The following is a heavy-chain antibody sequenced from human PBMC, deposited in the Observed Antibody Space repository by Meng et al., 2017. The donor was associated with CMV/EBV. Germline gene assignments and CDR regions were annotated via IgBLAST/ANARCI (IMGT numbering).Heavy chain of an antibody. Sequence: GESLKISCAASGFTFSSHWMTWVRQAPGKGLEWVANINQYGSDTNYVDSVKGRFIVSRDNAQSLVYLQMNSLRADDTAVYFYARGRTSVTTNWGQGTLVTVSS. CDR2: INQYGSDT. J-gene: IGHJ4*02. V-gene: IGHV3-7*01. D-gene: IGHD4-17*01. CDR1: GFTFSSHW. CDR3: ARGRTSVTTN.